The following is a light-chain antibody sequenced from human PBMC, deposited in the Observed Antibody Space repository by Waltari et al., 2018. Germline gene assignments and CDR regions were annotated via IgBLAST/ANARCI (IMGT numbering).Light chain of an antibody. J-gene: IGLJ2*01. CDR1: SNDIGGSNY. Sequence: QSALTQPASVSGSPGQSVTISCTGTSNDIGGSNYVSWYQQRPGKAPKLIIYDVNHRPSGVSGRFSGSKSGNTASLTISGLQAEDETDYYCSSFTRTVLFGGGTKLTVL. V-gene: IGLV2-14*01. CDR3: SSFTRTVL. CDR2: DVN.